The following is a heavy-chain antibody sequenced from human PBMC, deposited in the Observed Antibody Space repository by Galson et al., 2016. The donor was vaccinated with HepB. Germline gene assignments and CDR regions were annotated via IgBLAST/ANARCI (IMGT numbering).Heavy chain of an antibody. CDR3: ARDLEALPTGDS. J-gene: IGHJ5*01. D-gene: IGHD4-11*01. CDR1: GGAFDNYA. CDR2: IIPIFNSA. V-gene: IGHV1-69*01. Sequence: SCKASGGAFDNYAISWVRQAPGQGLEWMGGIIPIFNSANYAQKFQGRVTITADASTTTVYMELSSLTSADTAVYYCARDLEALPTGDSWGQGTLVTVSS.